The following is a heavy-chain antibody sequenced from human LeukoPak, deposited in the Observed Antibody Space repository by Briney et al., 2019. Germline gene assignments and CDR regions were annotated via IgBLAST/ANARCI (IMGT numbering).Heavy chain of an antibody. Sequence: PGGSLRLSRAASGFTFSSYSMNWVRQAPGKGLEWVSYISSSSSTIYYADSVKGRFTISRDNAKNSLYLQMNSLRAEDTAVYYCARDGGVGVPAARLWVYWGQGTLVTVSS. CDR1: GFTFSSYS. D-gene: IGHD2-2*01. J-gene: IGHJ4*02. CDR3: ARDGGVGVPAARLWVY. V-gene: IGHV3-48*01. CDR2: ISSSSSTI.